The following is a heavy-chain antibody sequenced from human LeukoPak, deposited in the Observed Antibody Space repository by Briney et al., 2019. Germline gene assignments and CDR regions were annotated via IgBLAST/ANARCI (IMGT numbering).Heavy chain of an antibody. D-gene: IGHD6-6*01. Sequence: SETLSLTCTVSGGSISSYYWSWIRQPPGKGLQWIGYFYYSGSTNYNPSLKSRVTISVDTSKNQFSLKLSSVTAADTALYYCAVSSSWYNWFDPWGQGTLVTVSS. CDR3: AVSSSWYNWFDP. CDR2: FYYSGST. J-gene: IGHJ5*02. V-gene: IGHV4-59*01. CDR1: GGSISSYY.